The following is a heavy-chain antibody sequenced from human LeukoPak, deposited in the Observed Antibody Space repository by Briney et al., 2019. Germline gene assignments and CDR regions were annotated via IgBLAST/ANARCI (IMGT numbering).Heavy chain of an antibody. CDR2: IYYSGST. CDR1: GGSISSYY. V-gene: IGHV4-59*08. Sequence: SETLSLTCTVSGGSISSYYWSWIRQPPGKGLEWIGYIYYSGSTNYNPSLKSRVTISVDTSKNQFSLKLSSVTAADTAVYYCARHPGIAAAGNDYWGQGTLVTVSS. CDR3: ARHPGIAAAGNDY. D-gene: IGHD6-13*01. J-gene: IGHJ4*02.